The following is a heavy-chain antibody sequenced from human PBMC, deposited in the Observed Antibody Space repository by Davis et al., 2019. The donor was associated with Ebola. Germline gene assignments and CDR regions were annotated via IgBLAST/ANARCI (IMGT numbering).Heavy chain of an antibody. Sequence: GSLRLSCAVYGGSFSGYYWSWIRQPPGKGLEWIGEINHSGSTNYNPSLKSRVTISADTSKNQFSLKLSSVTAADTAVYYCARIPYSSSGLDYWGQGTLVTVSS. CDR1: GGSFSGYY. D-gene: IGHD6-13*01. J-gene: IGHJ4*02. V-gene: IGHV4-34*01. CDR2: INHSGST. CDR3: ARIPYSSSGLDY.